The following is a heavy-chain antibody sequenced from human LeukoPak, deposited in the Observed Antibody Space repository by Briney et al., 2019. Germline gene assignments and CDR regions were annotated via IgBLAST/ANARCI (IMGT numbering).Heavy chain of an antibody. CDR2: IIPIFGTA. Sequence: SVKVSCKASGGTFSSYAISWVRQAPGQGLEWMGGIIPIFGTANYAQKFQGRVTITTDESTSTAYMELSSPRSEDTAVYYCARAEMYTRVLNAFDLWGQGTMVTVSS. CDR1: GGTFSSYA. V-gene: IGHV1-69*05. CDR3: ARAEMYTRVLNAFDL. D-gene: IGHD5-24*01. J-gene: IGHJ3*01.